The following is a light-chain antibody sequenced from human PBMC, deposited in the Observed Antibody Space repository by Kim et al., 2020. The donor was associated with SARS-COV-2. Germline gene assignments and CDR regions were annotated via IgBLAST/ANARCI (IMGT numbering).Light chain of an antibody. V-gene: IGLV1-47*01. Sequence: GQRVTISCSGSNSNIGSNSIYWYQQLPGTAPQLLVYRNDQRRSGVPDRISASKSGTSGSLAISGLRSEDEADYYCAAWDDSLSGVVFGGGTKVTVL. CDR2: RND. CDR1: NSNIGSNS. CDR3: AAWDDSLSGVV. J-gene: IGLJ3*02.